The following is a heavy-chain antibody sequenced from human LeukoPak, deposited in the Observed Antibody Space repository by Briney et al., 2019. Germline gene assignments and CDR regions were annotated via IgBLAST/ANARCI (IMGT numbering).Heavy chain of an antibody. CDR1: GFTFRNNW. CDR3: ARETPDSSGWD. D-gene: IGHD6-19*01. V-gene: IGHV3-7*01. CDR2: IKQDGGHK. J-gene: IGHJ4*02. Sequence: PGGSLRLSCAASGFTFRNNWMSWVRQAPGKGLEWVANIKQDGGHKNYVDSVKGRFTISRDNAKNSLSLQMNSLRAEDTAVYYCARETPDSSGWDWGQGTLVTVSS.